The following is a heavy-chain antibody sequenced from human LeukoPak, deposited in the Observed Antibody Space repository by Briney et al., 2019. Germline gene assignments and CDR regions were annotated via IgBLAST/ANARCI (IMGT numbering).Heavy chain of an antibody. CDR2: IYYSGST. V-gene: IGHV4-59*12. D-gene: IGHD5-18*01. Sequence: PSETLSLTCTVSGGSISSYYWSWIRQPPGKGLEWIGYIYYSGSTNYNPSLKSRVTMSVDTSKNQFSLKLSSVTAADTAVYYCASEDTAMWRGFDPWGQGTLVTVSS. CDR3: ASEDTAMWRGFDP. CDR1: GGSISSYY. J-gene: IGHJ5*02.